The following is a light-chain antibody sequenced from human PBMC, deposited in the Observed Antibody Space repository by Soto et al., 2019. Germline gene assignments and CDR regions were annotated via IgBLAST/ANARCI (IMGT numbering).Light chain of an antibody. CDR1: QSVSNN. Sequence: EIVMTQSPATLSVSPGEIATLSCRASQSVSNNLAWYQQKRGQSLRLLIYGASTSATGIPARFSGSGSGTELTLTVSSLQPEDFAVYYCQQYNTFPLTCGQGTKVEIQ. V-gene: IGKV3-15*01. J-gene: IGKJ1*01. CDR2: GAS. CDR3: QQYNTFPLT.